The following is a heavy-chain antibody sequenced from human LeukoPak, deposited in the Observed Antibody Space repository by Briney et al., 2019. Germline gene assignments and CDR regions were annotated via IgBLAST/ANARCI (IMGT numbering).Heavy chain of an antibody. J-gene: IGHJ4*02. V-gene: IGHV1-2*02. CDR3: ARAKEWELKSAG. D-gene: IGHD1-26*01. CDR2: INPNSGGT. Sequence: GASVKVSCKASGYTFTGYYMHWVRQAPGQGLEWMGWINPNSGGTNYVQKFQGRVTMTRDTSISTAYMEVSSLKSDDTAMYYCARAKEWELKSAGWGQGTLVTVSS. CDR1: GYTFTGYY.